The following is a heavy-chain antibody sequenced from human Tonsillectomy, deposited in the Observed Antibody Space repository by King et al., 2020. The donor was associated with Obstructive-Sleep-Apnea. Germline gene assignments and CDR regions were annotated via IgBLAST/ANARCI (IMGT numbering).Heavy chain of an antibody. CDR2: IRYDGSNE. CDR3: AKDNSNWSFDY. V-gene: IGHV3-30*02. D-gene: IGHD6-6*01. Sequence: VQLVESGGGVVQPGGSLRLSCAASGFTFSSSGMHWVRQAPGKGLEWVTFIRYDGSNEYYADSVNGRFSVSSYNSKNALFLQMNNLSAEDTTVYYCAKDNSNWSFDYWGQGILVTVSS. CDR1: GFTFSSSG. J-gene: IGHJ4*02.